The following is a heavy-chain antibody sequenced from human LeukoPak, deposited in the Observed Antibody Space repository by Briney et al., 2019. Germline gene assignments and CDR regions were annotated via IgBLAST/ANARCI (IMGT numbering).Heavy chain of an antibody. V-gene: IGHV1-2*02. D-gene: IGHD6-19*01. J-gene: IGHJ6*03. CDR3: ARARGAVARYYYYYYYMDV. CDR1: GYTFTNDF. Sequence: GASVKVSCKASGYTFTNDFLHWVRQAPGQGLEWMGWLNPKSGATNYAQKFQGRVTMTRDTSISTAYMELSSLRSEDTAVYYCARARGAVARYYYYYYYMDVWGKGTTVTVSS. CDR2: LNPKSGAT.